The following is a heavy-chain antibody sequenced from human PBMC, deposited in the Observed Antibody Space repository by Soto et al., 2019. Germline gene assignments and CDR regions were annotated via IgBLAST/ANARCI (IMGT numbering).Heavy chain of an antibody. CDR2: IKSKTDGRTT. J-gene: IGHJ4*02. V-gene: IGHV3-15*07. D-gene: IGHD5-18*01. CDR1: GFTFSNAW. Sequence: GGSLRLSCAASGFTFSNAWMNWVRQAPGKGLEWVGRIKSKTDGRTTDYAAPVKGRFTISRDDSKDTLYLQMNSLKTEDTAVYYCTTGGYSYGPQVRRWGLGTLVTVSS. CDR3: TTGGYSYGPQVRR.